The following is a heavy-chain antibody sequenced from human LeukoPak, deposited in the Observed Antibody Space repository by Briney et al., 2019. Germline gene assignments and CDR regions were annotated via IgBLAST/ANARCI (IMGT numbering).Heavy chain of an antibody. CDR3: ARDYYDSSGYYHVGYFDY. D-gene: IGHD3-22*01. V-gene: IGHV3-7*01. CDR1: GFTFSSYW. Sequence: GGSLRLSCAASGFTFSSYWMSWGREAPGKGLERGAHIKQDGSEKYYVDSVKGRFTISRDNAKNSLYLQMNSLRAEDTAVYYCARDYYDSSGYYHVGYFDYWGQGTLVTVSS. J-gene: IGHJ4*02. CDR2: IKQDGSEK.